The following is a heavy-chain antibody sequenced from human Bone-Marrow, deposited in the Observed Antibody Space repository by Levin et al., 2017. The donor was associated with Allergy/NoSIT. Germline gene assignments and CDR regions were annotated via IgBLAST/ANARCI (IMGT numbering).Heavy chain of an antibody. CDR1: GFSISSHD. D-gene: IGHD4-17*01. V-gene: IGHV3-13*04. J-gene: IGHJ2*01. CDR2: IGTAGET. Sequence: GGSLRLSCAASGFSISSHDMNWVRQATGKGLEWVSAIGTAGETYYPGSVKGRFTISRENAKNSLYLQMNSVTAGDTAVYYCARDVSPGDGHWYFDLWGRGTLVTVSS. CDR3: ARDVSPGDGHWYFDL.